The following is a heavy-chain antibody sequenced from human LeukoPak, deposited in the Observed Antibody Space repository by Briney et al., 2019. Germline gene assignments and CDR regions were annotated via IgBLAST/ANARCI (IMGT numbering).Heavy chain of an antibody. CDR1: GASISSGGYY. CDR2: IYYTGST. CDR3: VRSNDRDGYNFGY. J-gene: IGHJ4*02. Sequence: PSQTLSLTCTVSGASISSGGYYWSWLRQHPAKGLEWIGYIYYTGSTYYNPSLKSRVTMSVDTSKNQFSLKLSSVTAADTAVYYCVRSNDRDGYNFGYWGQGTLVTVSS. V-gene: IGHV4-31*03. D-gene: IGHD5-24*01.